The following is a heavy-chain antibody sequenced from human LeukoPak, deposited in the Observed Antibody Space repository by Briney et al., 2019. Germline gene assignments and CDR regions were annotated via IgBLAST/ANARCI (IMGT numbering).Heavy chain of an antibody. D-gene: IGHD5-18*01. CDR2: ISSSGSTI. CDR1: GFTFSDYY. J-gene: IGHJ4*02. Sequence: PGGSLRLSCAASGFTFSDYYMSWIRQAPGKGLEWVSYISSSGSTIYYADSVKGRFTISRDNAKNSLYLQMNSLRAEDTAVYYCAREVQLWLSKGYFDYWGQGTLVTVSS. V-gene: IGHV3-11*04. CDR3: AREVQLWLSKGYFDY.